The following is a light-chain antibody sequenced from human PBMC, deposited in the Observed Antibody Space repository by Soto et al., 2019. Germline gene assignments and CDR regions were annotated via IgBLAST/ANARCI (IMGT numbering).Light chain of an antibody. CDR1: QSVSSN. CDR2: GAS. CDR3: QQYNNWPLT. J-gene: IGKJ4*01. Sequence: EIVMTQSPATLSVSPGERATLSCRASQSVSSNFAWYQQKPGQAPRLLIYGASTGATGLPARFSGSGSGTEFTLTISSLQSEDFAVYYCQQYNNWPLTFGGGAKVEIK. V-gene: IGKV3-15*01.